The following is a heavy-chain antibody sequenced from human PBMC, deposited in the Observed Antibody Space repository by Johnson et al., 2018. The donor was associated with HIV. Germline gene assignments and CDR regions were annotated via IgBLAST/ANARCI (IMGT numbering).Heavy chain of an antibody. D-gene: IGHD4-17*01. CDR1: GFTVSNNY. CDR2: ISYDGSNK. Sequence: QVKLVESGGGLVQPGGSLRLSCAASGFTVSNNYLGWVRQAPGKGLEWVALISYDGSNKKKADSVKGRFTISRYNSKNTVYLQMKGRRSDDTAVYYCARLRGAFEIWCQGTMVTVSS. V-gene: IGHV3-30*03. J-gene: IGHJ3*02. CDR3: ARLRGAFEI.